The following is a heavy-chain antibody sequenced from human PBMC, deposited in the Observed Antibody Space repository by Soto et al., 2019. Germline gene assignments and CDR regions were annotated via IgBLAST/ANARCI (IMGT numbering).Heavy chain of an antibody. CDR3: ARQALSIVRVYGMDV. J-gene: IGHJ6*02. D-gene: IGHD3-10*01. V-gene: IGHV1-69*12. CDR2: FITIFGTA. CDR1: GGTFSSYA. Sequence: QVQLVQTGAEVKKPGSSVKVSCKASGGTFSSYAISWVRQAPGQGLEWTGGFITIFGTANYAQKLQGRVTITADESMSTAYMKLRGLISVVTAVYFCARQALSIVRVYGMDVWGQGTMVTVSS.